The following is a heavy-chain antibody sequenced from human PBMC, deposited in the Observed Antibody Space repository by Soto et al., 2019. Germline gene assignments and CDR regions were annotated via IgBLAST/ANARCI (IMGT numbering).Heavy chain of an antibody. V-gene: IGHV3-23*01. CDR3: AKAAGDCGLGWCQYFLVL. CDR1: GFTFSSYA. Sequence: EVQLLESGGGLVQPGGSLRLSCAASGFTFSSYAMIWVRQAPGKGLEWVSAISISGGTTYYGDSVKGRFTISRDNSKNTLYLQMDSLRAEDTAVYYCAKAAGDCGLGWCQYFLVLWGQGSLVTVCS. J-gene: IGHJ4*02. CDR2: ISISGGTT. D-gene: IGHD2-21*02.